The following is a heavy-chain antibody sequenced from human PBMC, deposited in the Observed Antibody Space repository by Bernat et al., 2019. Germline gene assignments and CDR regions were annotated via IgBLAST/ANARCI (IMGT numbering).Heavy chain of an antibody. D-gene: IGHD4-23*01. CDR1: GGSISSANYY. CDR3: AREDDYGGHSVLAI. J-gene: IGHJ3*02. CDR2: IYYSGST. V-gene: IGHV4-30-4*01. Sequence: QVQLQESGPGLVKPSQTLSLTCTVSGGSISSANYYWSWVRQPPGKGLEWIGYIYYSGSTYYNPSLKSRVTISVDTSKNQFSLKLNSVTAADTAVYSCAREDDYGGHSVLAIWGQGTMVTVSS.